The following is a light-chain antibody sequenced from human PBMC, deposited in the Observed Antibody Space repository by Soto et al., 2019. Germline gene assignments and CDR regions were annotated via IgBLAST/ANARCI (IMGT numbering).Light chain of an antibody. CDR3: TSYTITSPYV. Sequence: QSVLTQPASVSGSPGQSITISCTGTSSDVGAYNFVSWHQQHPGKAPKLMIYNVYDRPSGISYRFSGSKSGNTASLTISGLQAEDEADYYCTSYTITSPYVFGTGTKVTVL. CDR1: SSDVGAYNF. V-gene: IGLV2-14*03. J-gene: IGLJ1*01. CDR2: NVY.